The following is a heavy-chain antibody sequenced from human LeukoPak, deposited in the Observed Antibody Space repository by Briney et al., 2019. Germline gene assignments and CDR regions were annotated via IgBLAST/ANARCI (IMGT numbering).Heavy chain of an antibody. CDR1: GFTFSSYA. J-gene: IGHJ4*02. V-gene: IGHV3-23*01. D-gene: IGHD3-16*01. CDR2: LTSSGGNT. Sequence: GGSLRLSCAASGFTFSSYAMSWVRQAPAKGLEWVSGLTSSGGNTYDADSVKGRFTISRNNSKITLYLQMNSLRDEDTAVYYCAKDWGYWGQGTLVTVSS. CDR3: AKDWGY.